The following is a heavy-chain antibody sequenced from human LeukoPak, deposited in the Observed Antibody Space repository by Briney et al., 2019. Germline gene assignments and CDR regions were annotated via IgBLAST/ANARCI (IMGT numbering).Heavy chain of an antibody. CDR1: GYTFTSYD. D-gene: IGHD1-26*01. CDR3: ARDGNYYLDY. Sequence: ASVKVSCKASGYTFTSYDINWVRQATGQGLEWMGWMNPNSGNTGYAQKFQGRVTMTTDTSTSTAYMELRSLRSDDTAVYYCARDGNYYLDYWGQGTLVTVSS. CDR2: MNPNSGNT. V-gene: IGHV1-8*02. J-gene: IGHJ4*02.